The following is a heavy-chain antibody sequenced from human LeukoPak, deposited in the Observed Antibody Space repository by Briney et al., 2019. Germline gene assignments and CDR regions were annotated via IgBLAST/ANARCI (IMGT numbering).Heavy chain of an antibody. CDR2: IKEDGSEK. CDR3: ASRPPTSRTYYGVFDY. V-gene: IGHV3-7*03. D-gene: IGHD3-10*01. J-gene: IGHJ4*02. CDR1: GVTFSRYW. Sequence: PGGSLRLSCAASGVTFSRYWISWVRQAPGKGPEWVANIKEDGSEKYYVDSVKGRFTISRDNAKNSLYLQMNSVRAEDTAVYYCASRPPTSRTYYGVFDYWGQGALVTVSS.